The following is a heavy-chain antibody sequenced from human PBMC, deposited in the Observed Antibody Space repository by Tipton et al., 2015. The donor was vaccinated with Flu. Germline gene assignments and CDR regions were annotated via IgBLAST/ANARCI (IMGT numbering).Heavy chain of an antibody. CDR3: ARDLLGEKDWFDP. V-gene: IGHV4-61*02. J-gene: IGHJ5*02. Sequence: LRLSCTVSGGSISSGSYYWSWIRQPAGKGLEWIGRIYTSGSTNYNPSLKSRVTISVDTSKNQFSLKLSSVTAADTAVYYCARDLLGEKDWFDPWGQGTLVTVSS. CDR1: GGSISSGSYY. CDR2: IYTSGST.